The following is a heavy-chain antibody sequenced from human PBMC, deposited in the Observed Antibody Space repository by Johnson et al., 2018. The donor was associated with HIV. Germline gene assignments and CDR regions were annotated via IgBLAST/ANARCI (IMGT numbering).Heavy chain of an antibody. J-gene: IGHJ3*02. CDR3: ARGGRWGWRGNDAFDI. Sequence: QVRLVESGGGLVQPGRSLRLSCAASGFTFDDYAMHWVRQVPGKGLEWVAVISYDGSDKDYADSVKGRCTISRDHSKNTLYLQMNSLRAEDTAVYYCARGGRWGWRGNDAFDIWGQGTMVTVSS. CDR1: GFTFDDYA. V-gene: IGHV3-30*04. D-gene: IGHD3-3*01. CDR2: ISYDGSDK.